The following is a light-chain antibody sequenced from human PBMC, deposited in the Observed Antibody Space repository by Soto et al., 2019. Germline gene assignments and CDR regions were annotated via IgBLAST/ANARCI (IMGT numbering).Light chain of an antibody. Sequence: DIQMTQSPSTLSASVGDRVTITCRASQSISIWLAWYQQKPGKVPKLLIYKASNLENGVPSRFSGSGSGTEFTLTIRPLQPDDVATYYCQQYNGYLLTFGGGTKVEI. J-gene: IGKJ4*01. CDR2: KAS. CDR3: QQYNGYLLT. CDR1: QSISIW. V-gene: IGKV1-5*03.